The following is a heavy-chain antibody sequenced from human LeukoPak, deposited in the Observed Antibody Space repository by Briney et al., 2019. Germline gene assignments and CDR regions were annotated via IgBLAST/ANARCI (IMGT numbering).Heavy chain of an antibody. CDR3: ARYPSYTSGWPLDY. D-gene: IGHD6-19*01. J-gene: IGHJ4*02. Sequence: PGESLKISCKGSGYSSTNYWIGWVRQMPGKGLEWMGIIYLGDSDTRYSPSFQGQVTISADKSITTAYLQWSSLKASDTAIYYCARYPSYTSGWPLDYWGQGTLVTVSS. V-gene: IGHV5-51*01. CDR1: GYSSTNYW. CDR2: IYLGDSDT.